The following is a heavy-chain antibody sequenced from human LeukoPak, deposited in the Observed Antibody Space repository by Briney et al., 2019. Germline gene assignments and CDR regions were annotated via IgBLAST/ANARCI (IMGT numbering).Heavy chain of an antibody. CDR1: GFTFSIYS. Sequence: GGSLRLSCAASGFTFSIYSMNWVRQAPGKGLEWVSYISSSSSTIHYADSVKGRFTISRDNSKNTLYLQMNSLRAEDTAVYFCANTYYYDGSGYYYLGWFDPWGQGTLVTVSS. V-gene: IGHV3-48*01. CDR2: ISSSSSTI. D-gene: IGHD3-22*01. CDR3: ANTYYYDGSGYYYLGWFDP. J-gene: IGHJ5*02.